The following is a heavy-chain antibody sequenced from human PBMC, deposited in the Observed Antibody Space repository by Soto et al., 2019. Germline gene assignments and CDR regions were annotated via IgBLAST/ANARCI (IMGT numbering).Heavy chain of an antibody. CDR3: ARGPNWGSRFDA. CDR1: GGTFSGHA. V-gene: IGHV1-69*06. CDR2: LIPLFGTT. D-gene: IGHD7-27*01. Sequence: QVQLVQSGAEVRKPGSSVNVSCEASGGTFSGHAISWVRQAPGQGPEWMGGLIPLFGTTQHAQRFQGSLTLTADKPTTTAYMELPSLRFGDTAIYCCARGPNWGSRFDAWGQGTLVTVSS. J-gene: IGHJ4*02.